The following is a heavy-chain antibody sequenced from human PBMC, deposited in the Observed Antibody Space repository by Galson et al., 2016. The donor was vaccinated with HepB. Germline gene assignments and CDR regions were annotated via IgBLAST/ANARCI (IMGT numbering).Heavy chain of an antibody. CDR2: IYPADSDT. CDR1: GYTFSSYW. Sequence: QSGAEVKKPGESLKISCKGSGYTFSSYWIAWVRQTPGKGLEWMGIIYPADSDTRYSPSFQGQVTISVDKSINTAYLQWGGLKASDSAMYYCASPYSDTSPGAVNGFDLWGQGTMVTVSS. CDR3: ASPYSDTSPGAVNGFDL. V-gene: IGHV5-51*01. D-gene: IGHD2-15*01. J-gene: IGHJ3*01.